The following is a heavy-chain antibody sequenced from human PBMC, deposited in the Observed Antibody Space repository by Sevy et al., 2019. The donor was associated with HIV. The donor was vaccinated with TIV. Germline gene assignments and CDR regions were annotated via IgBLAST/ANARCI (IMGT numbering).Heavy chain of an antibody. CDR2: ISSSSSTI. D-gene: IGHD3-10*01. V-gene: IGHV3-48*02. CDR3: ARDLSLVRGVIMDY. Sequence: GGSLRLSCAASGFTFSSYSMNWVRQAPGKGLEWVSYISSSSSTIYYADSVKGRFTISRDNAKISLYLQMNSLRDEDTAVYYCARDLSLVRGVIMDYWGQGTLVTVSS. CDR1: GFTFSSYS. J-gene: IGHJ4*02.